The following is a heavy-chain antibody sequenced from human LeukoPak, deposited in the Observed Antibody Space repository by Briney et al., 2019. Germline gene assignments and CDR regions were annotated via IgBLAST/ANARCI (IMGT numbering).Heavy chain of an antibody. J-gene: IGHJ5*02. V-gene: IGHV3-30-3*01. Sequence: GRSLRLSCAASGFTFGSYAMHWVRQAPGKGLEWVAVISYDGSNKYYADSVKGRFTISRDNSKNTLYLQMNSLRAEDTAVYYCARALYGYGGWFDPWGQGTLVTVSS. CDR3: ARALYGYGGWFDP. CDR1: GFTFGSYA. D-gene: IGHD5-18*01. CDR2: ISYDGSNK.